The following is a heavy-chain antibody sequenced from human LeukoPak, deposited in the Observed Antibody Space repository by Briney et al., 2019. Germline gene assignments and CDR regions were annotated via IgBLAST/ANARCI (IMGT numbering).Heavy chain of an antibody. CDR2: IYYSGST. Sequence: PSETLSLTCTVSGGSISSGDYYWGWIRQPPGKGLEWIGSIYYSGSTYYNPSLKSRVTISVDTSKNQFSLKLSSVTAADTAVYYCARHDWSGYPGRAFDYWGQGTLVTVSS. CDR1: GGSISSGDYY. D-gene: IGHD3-3*01. V-gene: IGHV4-39*01. CDR3: ARHDWSGYPGRAFDY. J-gene: IGHJ4*02.